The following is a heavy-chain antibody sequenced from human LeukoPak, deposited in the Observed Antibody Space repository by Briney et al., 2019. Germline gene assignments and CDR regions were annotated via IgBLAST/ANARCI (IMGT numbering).Heavy chain of an antibody. J-gene: IGHJ4*02. Sequence: ASVKVSCKASGYTFTGYYMHWVRQAPGQGLEWMGWISAYNGNTNYAQKLQGRVTMTTDTSTSTAYMELRSLRSDDTAVYYCARGSEVVPAAPGDYFDYWGQGTLVTVSS. CDR1: GYTFTGYY. V-gene: IGHV1-18*04. CDR2: ISAYNGNT. CDR3: ARGSEVVPAAPGDYFDY. D-gene: IGHD2-2*01.